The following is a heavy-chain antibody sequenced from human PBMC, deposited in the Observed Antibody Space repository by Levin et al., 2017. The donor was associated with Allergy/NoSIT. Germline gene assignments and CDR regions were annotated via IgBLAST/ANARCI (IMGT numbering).Heavy chain of an antibody. J-gene: IGHJ3*02. V-gene: IGHV3-7*04. CDR2: IKQDGSEK. CDR1: GFTFSSYW. D-gene: IGHD3-10*01. CDR3: ARVSGTGGAFDI. Sequence: LSLTCAASGFTFSSYWMSWVRQAPGKGLEWVANIKQDGSEKYYVDSVKGRFTISRDNAKNSLYLQMNSLRAEDTAVYYCARVSGTGGAFDIWGQGTMVTVSS.